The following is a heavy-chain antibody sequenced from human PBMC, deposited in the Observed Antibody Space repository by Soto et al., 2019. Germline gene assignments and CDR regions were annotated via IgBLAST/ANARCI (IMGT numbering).Heavy chain of an antibody. CDR2: ILPIFATA. Sequence: QVQLVQSGGEVKKPGSSVKVSCKASGGTFNNYVVNWVRQAPGQGLEWMGGILPIFATANYAQEFQGRVTITADKSTSTAYMELTSLRSEDTAVYYCAGRCDSTTCLGHFDYWGQGTLFTVAS. CDR3: AGRCDSTTCLGHFDY. J-gene: IGHJ4*02. CDR1: GGTFNNYV. D-gene: IGHD2-2*01. V-gene: IGHV1-69*06.